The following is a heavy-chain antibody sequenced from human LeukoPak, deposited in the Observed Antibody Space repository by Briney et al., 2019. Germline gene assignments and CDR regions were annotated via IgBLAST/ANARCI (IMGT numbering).Heavy chain of an antibody. D-gene: IGHD5-12*01. CDR1: GFTFSSYS. CDR2: ISSSSRTI. Sequence: PGGSLRLSCAVSGFTFSSYSMNWVRQAPGKGLEWVSYISSSSRTIYYADSVKGRFTISRDNAKNSLYLQMNSLRAEDTAVYYCASGAEGYVFDPWGQGTLVTVSS. V-gene: IGHV3-48*01. CDR3: ASGAEGYVFDP. J-gene: IGHJ5*02.